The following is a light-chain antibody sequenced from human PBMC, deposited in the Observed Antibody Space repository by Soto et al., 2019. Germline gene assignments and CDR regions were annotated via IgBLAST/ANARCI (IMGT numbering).Light chain of an antibody. CDR3: ETWDSNTRV. Sequence: QPVLTQSSSASASLGSSVKLTCTLSSGHSSYIIAWHQQQPGKAPRYLMKLEGSGSYNKGSGVPDRFSGSSSGGDRYLTISTLQSEDEADYYCETWDSNTRVFGGGTKVTVL. CDR1: SGHSSYI. J-gene: IGLJ3*02. CDR2: LEGSGSY. V-gene: IGLV4-60*03.